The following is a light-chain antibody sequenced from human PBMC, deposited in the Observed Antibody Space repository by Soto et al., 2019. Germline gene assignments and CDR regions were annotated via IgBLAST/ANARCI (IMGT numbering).Light chain of an antibody. Sequence: EIVMTQTPATLSLSPGDGATLSCRASQSVNSHLASYHQKPGQSPQILVYEVFTRAPGIPAWFSGSGSWTEVTLTISSLEYEDSAVYYCQQYSSWSPFTFGGGTKVEI. J-gene: IGKJ4*01. V-gene: IGKV3-15*01. CDR2: EVF. CDR3: QQYSSWSPFT. CDR1: QSVNSH.